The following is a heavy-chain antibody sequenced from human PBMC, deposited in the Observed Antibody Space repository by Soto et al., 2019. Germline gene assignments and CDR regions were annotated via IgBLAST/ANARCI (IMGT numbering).Heavy chain of an antibody. V-gene: IGHV3-7*01. Sequence: GGSLRLSCAASGFTFSSYWMSWVRQAPGKGLEWVANIKQDGSEKYYVDSVKGRFTISRDNAKNSLYLQMNSLRAEDTAVYYCARDLEYYYDSRSFDYWGHGTLVTVSS. CDR1: GFTFSSYW. D-gene: IGHD3-22*01. J-gene: IGHJ4*01. CDR3: ARDLEYYYDSRSFDY. CDR2: IKQDGSEK.